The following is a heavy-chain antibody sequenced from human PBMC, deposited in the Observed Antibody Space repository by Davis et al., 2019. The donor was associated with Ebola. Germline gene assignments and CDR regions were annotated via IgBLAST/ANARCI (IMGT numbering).Heavy chain of an antibody. CDR1: GNSFISFW. D-gene: IGHD2-8*02. CDR2: IYTGDSDT. Sequence: KVSCKGSGNSFISFWIGWVRQMPGKGLEWMGIIYTGDSDTRYSPSFRGQVTISADKSMKTAFLQWSSLKASDSGMYYCASLRRTITGMDDGFDIWGQGTMVTVSS. J-gene: IGHJ3*02. V-gene: IGHV5-51*01. CDR3: ASLRRTITGMDDGFDI.